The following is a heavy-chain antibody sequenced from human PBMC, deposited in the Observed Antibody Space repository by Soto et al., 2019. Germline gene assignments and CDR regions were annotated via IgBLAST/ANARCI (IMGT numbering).Heavy chain of an antibody. J-gene: IGHJ5*02. D-gene: IGHD6-6*01. CDR1: GYTFSSYG. Sequence: APVKGSFKGSGYTFSSYGISWGRQAPGQGLAWMGWISAYNGNTNYAQKLQGRVTMTTDTSTSTAYMELRSLSSDDTAVYYCARGGGIAARFDNWGQATLVTVSS. CDR2: ISAYNGNT. CDR3: ARGGGIAARFDN. V-gene: IGHV1-18*01.